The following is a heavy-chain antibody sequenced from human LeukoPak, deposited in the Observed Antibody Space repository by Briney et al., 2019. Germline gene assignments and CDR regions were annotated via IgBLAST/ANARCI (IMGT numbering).Heavy chain of an antibody. D-gene: IGHD3-16*02. CDR3: ARVEGFIDY. CDR1: GFTFSSYE. V-gene: IGHV3-48*03. Sequence: GGSLRLSCAASGFTFSSYEMNWVRQAPGKGLEWVSYISSSGSTKYYADSVRGRFTISRDNAKNSLYLQMISLRAEDTALYYCARVEGFIDYWGQGTLVTVSS. CDR2: ISSSGSTK. J-gene: IGHJ4*02.